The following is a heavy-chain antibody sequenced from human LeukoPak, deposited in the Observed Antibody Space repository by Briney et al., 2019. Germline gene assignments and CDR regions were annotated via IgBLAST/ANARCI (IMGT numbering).Heavy chain of an antibody. Sequence: ASVKVSCKASGYTFIGYYMHWVRQAPGQGLEWMGWINPNSGGTNYAQKFQGRVTMTRDTSISTAYMELSRLRSDDTAVYYCAGEGQWLDQGVVDYWGQGTLVTVSS. D-gene: IGHD6-19*01. CDR2: INPNSGGT. V-gene: IGHV1-2*02. J-gene: IGHJ4*02. CDR3: AGEGQWLDQGVVDY. CDR1: GYTFIGYY.